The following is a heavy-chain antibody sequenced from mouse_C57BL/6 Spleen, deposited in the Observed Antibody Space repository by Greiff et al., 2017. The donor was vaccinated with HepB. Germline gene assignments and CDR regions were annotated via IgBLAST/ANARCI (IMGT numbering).Heavy chain of an antibody. CDR3: ARFPYYYGSSSYFDY. CDR2: IRNKANGYTT. CDR1: GFTFTDYY. Sequence: EVKVVESGGGLVQPGGSLSLSCAASGFTFTDYYMSWVRQPPGKALEWLGFIRNKANGYTTEYSASVKGRFTISRDNSQSILYLQMNALRAEDSATYYCARFPYYYGSSSYFDYWGQGTTLTVSS. D-gene: IGHD1-1*01. J-gene: IGHJ2*01. V-gene: IGHV7-3*01.